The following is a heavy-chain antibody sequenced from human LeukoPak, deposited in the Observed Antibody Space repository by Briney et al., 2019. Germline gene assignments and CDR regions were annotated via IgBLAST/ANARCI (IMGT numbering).Heavy chain of an antibody. J-gene: IGHJ5*02. CDR1: GYTFTGYY. Sequence: ASVKVSCKASGYTFTGYYMHWVRQAPGQGLEWMGWINPNSGGTNYAQKFQGRVTMTRDMSISTAYMELSRLRSDDTAVYYCARADVTMVRGVIITYWFDPWGQGTLVTVSS. D-gene: IGHD3-10*01. CDR2: INPNSGGT. V-gene: IGHV1-2*02. CDR3: ARADVTMVRGVIITYWFDP.